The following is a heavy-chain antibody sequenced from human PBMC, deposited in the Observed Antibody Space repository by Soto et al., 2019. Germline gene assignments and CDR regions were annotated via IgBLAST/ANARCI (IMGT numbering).Heavy chain of an antibody. Sequence: PSETLSLTCTVSGGSISRDYWSWIRQPPGKGLEWIGYIYYSGSTTYNPSLKSRVTISVDTSKNQFSLKLSSVTAADTAVYYCARASYDILTGYSHLDHWGQGTLVTVSS. CDR2: IYYSGST. CDR1: GGSISRDY. J-gene: IGHJ4*02. V-gene: IGHV4-59*08. CDR3: ARASYDILTGYSHLDH. D-gene: IGHD3-9*01.